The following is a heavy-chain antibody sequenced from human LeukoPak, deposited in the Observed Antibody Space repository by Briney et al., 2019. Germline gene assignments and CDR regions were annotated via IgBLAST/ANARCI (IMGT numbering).Heavy chain of an antibody. CDR3: ARDRGSVLRFLEWLLGPDY. J-gene: IGHJ4*02. CDR2: ISSSSSYI. Sequence: GGSLRLSCAASGFTFSSYSMNWVRQAPGKGLEWVSCISSSSSYIYYADSVKGRFTISRDNAKNSLYLQMNSLRAEDTAVYYCARDRGSVLRFLEWLLGPDYWGQGTLVTVPS. CDR1: GFTFSSYS. D-gene: IGHD3-3*01. V-gene: IGHV3-21*01.